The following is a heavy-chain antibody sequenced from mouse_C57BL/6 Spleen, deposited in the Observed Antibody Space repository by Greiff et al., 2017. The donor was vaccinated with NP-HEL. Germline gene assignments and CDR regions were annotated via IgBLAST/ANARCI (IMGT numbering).Heavy chain of an antibody. J-gene: IGHJ3*01. V-gene: IGHV1-52*01. D-gene: IGHD1-1*01. CDR2: ICPSDSET. Sequence: QVQLQQPGAELVRPGSSVKLSCKASGYTFTSYWMHWVKQRPIPGLEWIGNICPSDSETHYNQTFKDKATLTVDKSSSTAYMELRSLTSEDSAVYYCASPGYYYGSSPAWFAYWGQGTLVTVSA. CDR3: ASPGYYYGSSPAWFAY. CDR1: GYTFTSYW.